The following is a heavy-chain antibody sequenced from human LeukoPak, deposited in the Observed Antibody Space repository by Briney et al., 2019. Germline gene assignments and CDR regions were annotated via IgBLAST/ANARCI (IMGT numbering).Heavy chain of an antibody. D-gene: IGHD2-21*01. V-gene: IGHV4-4*02. Sequence: SETLSLTCAVSGGSISSNNGWSWVRQPPGKGLGWIGEISHGGSTIYNPSLKSRVTISVDTSKKQFSLKLSSVTAADTAVYYCAREGDSRYFDYWGQGALVTVSS. CDR3: AREGDSRYFDY. J-gene: IGHJ4*02. CDR2: ISHGGST. CDR1: GGSISSNNG.